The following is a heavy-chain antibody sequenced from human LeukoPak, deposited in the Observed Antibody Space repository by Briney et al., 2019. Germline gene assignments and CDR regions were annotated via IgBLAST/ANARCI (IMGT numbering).Heavy chain of an antibody. D-gene: IGHD1-26*01. J-gene: IGHJ5*01. CDR1: GFTFSTYN. CDR2: INSVGSAV. V-gene: IGHV3-48*01. CDR3: ARVGPRGDWFDY. Sequence: GGSLRLSCAASGFTFSTYNMLWVRQTPGKGLEWLFYINSVGSAVHYADSVKDRFTFSRDNAKDSLYLQLNSLRVEDTGIYYYARVGPRGDWFDYWGQGTRVTVSS.